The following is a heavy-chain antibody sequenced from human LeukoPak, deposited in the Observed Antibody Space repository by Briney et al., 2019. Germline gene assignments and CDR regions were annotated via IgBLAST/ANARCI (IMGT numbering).Heavy chain of an antibody. Sequence: PSETLSLTCTVSGNSISSGDNYWSWIRQPAGKGLEWIGRIYTSGSTNYNPPLKSRVTISGDTSKNQFSLRLSSVTAADTAVYYCARGRFITMIVVVNLDYWGQGTLVTVSS. D-gene: IGHD3-22*01. CDR2: IYTSGST. CDR3: ARGRFITMIVVVNLDY. V-gene: IGHV4-61*02. J-gene: IGHJ4*02. CDR1: GNSISSGDNY.